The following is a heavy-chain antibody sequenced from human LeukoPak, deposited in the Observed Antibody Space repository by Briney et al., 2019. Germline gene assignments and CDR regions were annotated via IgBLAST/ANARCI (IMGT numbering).Heavy chain of an antibody. CDR2: IRYDGSNK. J-gene: IGHJ4*02. CDR3: AKTPGHSTNWQFDY. D-gene: IGHD6-13*01. V-gene: IGHV3-30*02. Sequence: PGGSLRLSCAASGFTFSSYGMHWVRQAPGKGLEWVAFIRYDGSNKYYADSVKGRFTISRDNSKNTLYLQMNSLRDEDTAIYYCAKTPGHSTNWQFDYWGQGTLVTVSS. CDR1: GFTFSSYG.